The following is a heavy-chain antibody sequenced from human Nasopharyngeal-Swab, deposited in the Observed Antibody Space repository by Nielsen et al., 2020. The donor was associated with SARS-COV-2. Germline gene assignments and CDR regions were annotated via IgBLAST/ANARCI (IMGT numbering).Heavy chain of an antibody. V-gene: IGHV3-33*08. Sequence: GESLKISCAASGFTFSDYYMSWIRQAPGKGLEWVAVIWYDGSNKYYADSVKGRFTISRDNSKNTVYLQMNSLRAEDTAVYYCAAAPSGDYGGYWGQGTLVTVSS. CDR3: AAAPSGDYGGY. J-gene: IGHJ4*02. D-gene: IGHD4-23*01. CDR1: GFTFSDYY. CDR2: IWYDGSNK.